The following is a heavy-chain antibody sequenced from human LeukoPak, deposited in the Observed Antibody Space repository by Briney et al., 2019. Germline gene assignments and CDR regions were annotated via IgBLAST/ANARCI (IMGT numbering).Heavy chain of an antibody. CDR3: ARDQPLMEQWLGLFDY. Sequence: GGSLRLSCVASGFTFSTYVMNWVRQAPGKGLEWVAVISYDGSNKYNADSVKGRFTISRDNSKNTLYLYMNSLRVEDTAVYYCARDQPLMEQWLGLFDYWGQGTLVTVSS. D-gene: IGHD6-19*01. CDR2: ISYDGSNK. CDR1: GFTFSTYV. V-gene: IGHV3-30*03. J-gene: IGHJ4*02.